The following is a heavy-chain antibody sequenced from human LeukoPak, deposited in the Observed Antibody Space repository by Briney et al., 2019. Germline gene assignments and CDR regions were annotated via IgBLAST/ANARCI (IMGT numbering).Heavy chain of an antibody. Sequence: GGSLRLSCAASGFTFSSYSMNWVRQAPGKGLEWVSSISSGSSYIYYADSVKGRFTISRDNAKNSLYLQMNSLRAEDTAVYYCAREKYYYDSSGYYPVFDYWGQGTLVTVSS. V-gene: IGHV3-21*01. CDR3: AREKYYYDSSGYYPVFDY. D-gene: IGHD3-22*01. CDR2: ISSGSSYI. J-gene: IGHJ4*02. CDR1: GFTFSSYS.